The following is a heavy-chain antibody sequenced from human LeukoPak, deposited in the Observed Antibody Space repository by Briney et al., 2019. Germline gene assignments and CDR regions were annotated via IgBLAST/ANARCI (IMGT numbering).Heavy chain of an antibody. CDR1: GYTFTSYG. J-gene: IGHJ6*03. CDR3: ARGMVRGVITAYYYYMDV. D-gene: IGHD3-10*01. V-gene: IGHV1-18*01. Sequence: ASVKVSCKASGYTFTSYGISWVRRAPGQGLEWMGWISAYNGNTNYAQKLQGRVTMTTDTSTSTAYMELRSLRSDDTAVYYCARGMVRGVITAYYYYMDVWGKGTTVTVSS. CDR2: ISAYNGNT.